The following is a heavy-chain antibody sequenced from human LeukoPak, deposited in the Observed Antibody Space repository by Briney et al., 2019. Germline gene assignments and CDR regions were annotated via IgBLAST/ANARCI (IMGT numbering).Heavy chain of an antibody. Sequence: SGSTLVKPTQTLTLTCTFSGFSLSTSGVGVGWIRQPPGKALEWLALIYWDDDKRYSPSLKSRLTITKDTSKNQVVLTMTNMDPVDTATYYCAHRYDYYDSSGYYQPSAFDIWGQGTMVTVSS. CDR3: AHRYDYYDSSGYYQPSAFDI. CDR2: IYWDDDK. J-gene: IGHJ3*02. D-gene: IGHD3-22*01. CDR1: GFSLSTSGVG. V-gene: IGHV2-5*02.